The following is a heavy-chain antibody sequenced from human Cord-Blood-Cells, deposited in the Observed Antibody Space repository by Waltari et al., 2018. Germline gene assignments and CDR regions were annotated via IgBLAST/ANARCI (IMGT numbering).Heavy chain of an antibody. J-gene: IGHJ5*02. V-gene: IGHV4-34*01. D-gene: IGHD3-16*02. Sequence: QVQLQQWGAGLLKPSETLSLTCAVYGGSFSGYSWSWIRQPPGKGLEWIGEINHSGSTNYNPSLKSRVTISVDTSKNQFSLKLSSVTAADTAVYYCAREITFGGVIVGRPNWFDPWGQGTLVTVSS. CDR2: INHSGST. CDR3: AREITFGGVIVGRPNWFDP. CDR1: GGSFSGYS.